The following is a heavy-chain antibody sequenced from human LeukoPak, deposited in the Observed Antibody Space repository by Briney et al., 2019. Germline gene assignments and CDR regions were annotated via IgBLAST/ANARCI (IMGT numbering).Heavy chain of an antibody. CDR3: GRWSAAFDY. Sequence: GGSLRLSCAVSGFTFSNFLMGWVRQAPGNWLDYVANINQAGTEKYYVDSVKGRFTISRDNARNSVFLQMNSLRAEDTAVYYCGRWSAAFDYWGQGTLVTVSS. J-gene: IGHJ4*02. D-gene: IGHD4-23*01. CDR2: INQAGTEK. V-gene: IGHV3-7*01. CDR1: GFTFSNFL.